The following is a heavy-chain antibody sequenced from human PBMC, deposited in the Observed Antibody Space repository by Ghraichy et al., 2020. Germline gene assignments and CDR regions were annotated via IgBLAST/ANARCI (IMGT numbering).Heavy chain of an antibody. J-gene: IGHJ3*02. CDR1: GFTFDDYG. V-gene: IGHV3-20*01. Sequence: GGSLRLSCAASGFTFDDYGMSWVRQAPGKGLEWVSGINWNGGSTGYADSVKGRFTISRDNAKNSLYLQMNSLRAEDTALYHCARGWVYQPRNLDRDDAFDIWGQGKMVTVSS. CDR3: ARGWVYQPRNLDRDDAFDI. D-gene: IGHD2-2*01. CDR2: INWNGGST.